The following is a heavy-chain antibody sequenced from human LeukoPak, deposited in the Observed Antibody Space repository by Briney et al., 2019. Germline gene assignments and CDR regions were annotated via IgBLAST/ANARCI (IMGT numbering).Heavy chain of an antibody. CDR2: IKQDGSEK. CDR1: GFTFSSYW. Sequence: PGGSLRLSCAASGFTFSSYWMSWVRQAPGKGLEWVANIKQDGSEKYYVDSVKGRFTISRDNAKNSLYLQMNSLRAEDTAVYYCARDRHCTNGVCVGWFDPWGQGTLVTVSS. V-gene: IGHV3-7*01. D-gene: IGHD2-8*01. CDR3: ARDRHCTNGVCVGWFDP. J-gene: IGHJ5*02.